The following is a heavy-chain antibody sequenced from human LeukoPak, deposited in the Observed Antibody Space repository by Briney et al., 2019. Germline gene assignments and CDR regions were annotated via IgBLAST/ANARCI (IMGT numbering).Heavy chain of an antibody. CDR2: INHSGST. CDR1: GGSFSGYD. D-gene: IGHD4-17*01. V-gene: IGHV4-34*01. J-gene: IGHJ4*02. Sequence: SGTLSLTCAVYGGSFSGYDWGWIRQPPGKGLEWLGEINHSGSTNDNPSLKSRVTISVDTSKNQFSLKLNSVPAPDTAVYYCARGNADYVPAPPLDYWGQGTLVTVSS. CDR3: ARGNADYVPAPPLDY.